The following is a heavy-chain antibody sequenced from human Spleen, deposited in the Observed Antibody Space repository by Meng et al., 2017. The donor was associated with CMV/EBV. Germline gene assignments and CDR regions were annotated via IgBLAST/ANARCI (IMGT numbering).Heavy chain of an antibody. CDR1: GGSISNYY. CDR3: AREQGSTSCLDY. V-gene: IGHV4-59*01. Sequence: SETLSLTCTVSGGSISNYYWSWIRQPPGKELEWIGYISDNGRTNYNPSLRSRVTISIDTSKKQFSLKLTSVTAADTAVYYCAREQGSTSCLDYWGQGTLVTVSS. CDR2: ISDNGRT. J-gene: IGHJ4*02. D-gene: IGHD2-2*01.